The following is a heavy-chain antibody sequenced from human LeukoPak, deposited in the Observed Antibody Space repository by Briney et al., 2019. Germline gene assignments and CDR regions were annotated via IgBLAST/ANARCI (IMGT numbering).Heavy chain of an antibody. V-gene: IGHV3-23*01. Sequence: GESQGLSCAASKFTFKSYSMGWVRQAPGRGLEWVSGFSGGDGSTSYADSVKGRFTISRDNSKNTLYLQMNSLRAEDTAVYYCAKGKVVPATIYDYWGQGTLVTVSS. CDR1: KFTFKSYS. J-gene: IGHJ4*02. D-gene: IGHD2-2*02. CDR2: FSGGDGST. CDR3: AKGKVVPATIYDY.